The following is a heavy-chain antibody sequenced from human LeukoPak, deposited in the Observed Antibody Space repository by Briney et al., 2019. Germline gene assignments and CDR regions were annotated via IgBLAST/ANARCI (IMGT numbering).Heavy chain of an antibody. D-gene: IGHD6-13*01. V-gene: IGHV3-21*01. CDR2: ISSSSSYI. CDR3: ATETGIAAPY. CDR1: GFTFSSYS. J-gene: IGHJ4*02. Sequence: GGSLRLSCAASGFTFSSYSMNWVRQAPGKGLEWVSSISSSSSYIYYADSVKSRFTISRDNATNSLYLQMNSLRAEDTAVYYCATETGIAAPYWGQGTLVTVSS.